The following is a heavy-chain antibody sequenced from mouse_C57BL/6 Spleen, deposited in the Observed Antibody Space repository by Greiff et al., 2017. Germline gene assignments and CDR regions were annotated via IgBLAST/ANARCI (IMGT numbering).Heavy chain of an antibody. V-gene: IGHV1-5*01. D-gene: IGHD1-1*01. CDR2: IYPGNSDT. CDR1: GYTFTSYW. CDR3: TRSPITTVVARPWYFDV. J-gene: IGHJ1*03. Sequence: EVQVVESGTVLARPGASVKMSCKTSGYTFTSYWMHWVKQRPGQGLEWIGAIYPGNSDTSYNQKFKGKAKLTAVTSASTAYMELSSLTNEDSAVYYCTRSPITTVVARPWYFDVWGTGTTVTVSS.